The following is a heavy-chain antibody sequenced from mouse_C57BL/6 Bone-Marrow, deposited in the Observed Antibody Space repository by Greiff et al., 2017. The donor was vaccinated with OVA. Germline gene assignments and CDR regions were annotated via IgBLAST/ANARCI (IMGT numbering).Heavy chain of an antibody. J-gene: IGHJ2*01. CDR3: AKETAQATVGD. CDR1: GYTFNEDC. CDR2: INPNNGGT. V-gene: IGHV1-26*01. Sequence: EVQLQQSGPELVKPGASVKISCKASGYTFNEDCMNWVKQSHGKSLEWIGDINPNNGGTSYNQKFKGKATLTVDKSSSTAYMELRSLTSEDSAVYYCAKETAQATVGDWGQGTTLTVSS. D-gene: IGHD3-2*02.